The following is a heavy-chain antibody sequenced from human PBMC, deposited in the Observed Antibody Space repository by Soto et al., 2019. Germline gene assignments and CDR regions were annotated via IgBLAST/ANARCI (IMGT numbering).Heavy chain of an antibody. Sequence: PSETLSLTCTVSGGSISSYYWSWIRQPPGKGLEWIGYIYYSGSTNYNPSLKSRVTISVDTSKNQFSLKLSSVTAADTAVYYCARGRAMDNDLVWFDPWGQGTLVTVSS. CDR2: IYYSGST. V-gene: IGHV4-59*01. D-gene: IGHD5-18*01. CDR1: GGSISSYY. J-gene: IGHJ5*02. CDR3: ARGRAMDNDLVWFDP.